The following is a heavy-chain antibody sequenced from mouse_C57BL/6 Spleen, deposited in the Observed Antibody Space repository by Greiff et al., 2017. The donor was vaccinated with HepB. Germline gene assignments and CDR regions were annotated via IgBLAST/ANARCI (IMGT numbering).Heavy chain of an antibody. CDR2: ISDGGSYT. CDR1: GFTFSSYA. J-gene: IGHJ1*03. D-gene: IGHD2-3*01. V-gene: IGHV5-4*01. Sequence: DVHLVESGGGLVKPGGSLKLSCAASGFTFSSYAMSWVRQTPEKRLEWVATISDGGSYTYYPDNVKGRFTISRDNAKNNLYLQMSHLKSEDTAMYYCARPPDGYYWYFDVWGTGTTVTVSS. CDR3: ARPPDGYYWYFDV.